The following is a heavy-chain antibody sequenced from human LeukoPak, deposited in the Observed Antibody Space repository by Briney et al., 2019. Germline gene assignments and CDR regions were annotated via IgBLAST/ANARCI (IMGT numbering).Heavy chain of an antibody. J-gene: IGHJ6*02. CDR2: INSDASDT. Sequence: GGSLRLSCAASGFTFSRHWMHWVRQAPGKGLVWISRINSDASDTNYADFVKGRFTISRDNAKNTVYLQINSLRDEDTAVYYCAKRGGDYWGQGTTVTVSS. CDR3: AKRGGDY. CDR1: GFTFSRHW. D-gene: IGHD3-16*01. V-gene: IGHV3-74*01.